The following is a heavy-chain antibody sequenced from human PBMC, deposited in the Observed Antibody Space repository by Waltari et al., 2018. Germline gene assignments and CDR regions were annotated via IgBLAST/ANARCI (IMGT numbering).Heavy chain of an antibody. Sequence: QEQLMESGGGVVQPGRSLRLSCTASGFTFSKYGIHWVSQAPGGGLEGVAVIGYDGSNEYYADSVKGRFGVSRENSKNTVYLEMNSLRAEDTATYYCARDRRAYTSASSFYFGMDVWGQGTAV. D-gene: IGHD6-6*01. CDR2: IGYDGSNE. V-gene: IGHV3-33*01. J-gene: IGHJ6*02. CDR1: GFTFSKYG. CDR3: ARDRRAYTSASSFYFGMDV.